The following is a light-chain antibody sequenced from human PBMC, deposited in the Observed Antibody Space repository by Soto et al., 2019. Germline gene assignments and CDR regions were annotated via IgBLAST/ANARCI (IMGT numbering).Light chain of an antibody. V-gene: IGKV1-6*01. CDR3: LQDYAYPLT. Sequence: AIQMTQSPSSLSACVGDRVTITCRASQGITNDLGWYQQKPRKAPKLLIYSAFTLHSGVPSRFSGSGSGTEFTLTISSLQPEDFATYYCLQDYAYPLTFGGGTKVEIE. CDR1: QGITND. J-gene: IGKJ4*01. CDR2: SAF.